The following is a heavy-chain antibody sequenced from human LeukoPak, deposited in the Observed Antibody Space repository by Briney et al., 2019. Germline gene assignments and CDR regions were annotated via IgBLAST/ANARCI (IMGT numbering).Heavy chain of an antibody. CDR3: ARTSGSYYEEGPLATPNDAFDI. CDR2: IYYSGST. J-gene: IGHJ3*02. V-gene: IGHV4-61*01. Sequence: SQTLSPTCTVSGGSVSSGSYYWSWIRQPPGTGLEWIGYIYYSGSTNYNPSLKSRVTISVDTSKNQFSLKLSSVTAADTAVYYCARTSGSYYEEGPLATPNDAFDIWGQGTMVTVSS. CDR1: GGSVSSGSYY. D-gene: IGHD1-26*01.